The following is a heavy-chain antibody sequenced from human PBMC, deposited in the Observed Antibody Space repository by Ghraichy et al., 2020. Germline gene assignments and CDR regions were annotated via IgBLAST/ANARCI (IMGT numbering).Heavy chain of an antibody. V-gene: IGHV6-1*01. CDR1: GDSVSSNSAA. Sequence: SQTLSLTCAISGDSVSSNSAAWNWIRQSPSRGLEWLGRTYYRSEWYNDYAVSVKSRITINPDTSKNQFSLQLNSVTPEDTAVYYCARGPGYSSGWQGPAFDIWGQGTMVTVSS. D-gene: IGHD6-19*01. CDR2: TYYRSEWYN. CDR3: ARGPGYSSGWQGPAFDI. J-gene: IGHJ3*02.